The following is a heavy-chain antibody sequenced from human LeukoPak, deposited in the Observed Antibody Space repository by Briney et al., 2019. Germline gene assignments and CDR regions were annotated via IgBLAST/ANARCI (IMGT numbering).Heavy chain of an antibody. J-gene: IGHJ3*02. D-gene: IGHD6-13*01. Sequence: SETPSLTCSVSGVSIGSHFWSWVRQPPGKGLEWIGYIYYSGSTNYNPSLKSRVTISVDTSKNQFSLKLSSVTAADTAVYYCARHERYSSSWFAFDIWGQGTMVTVSS. CDR2: IYYSGST. V-gene: IGHV4-59*08. CDR1: GVSIGSHF. CDR3: ARHERYSSSWFAFDI.